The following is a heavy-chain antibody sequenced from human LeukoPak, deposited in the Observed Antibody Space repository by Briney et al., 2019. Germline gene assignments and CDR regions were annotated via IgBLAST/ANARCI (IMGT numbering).Heavy chain of an antibody. Sequence: SETLSLTCTVSGGSISSYYWGWIRQPPGKGLEWIGSIYHSGSTYYNPSLKSRVTISVDTSKNQFSLKLSSVTAADTAVYYCARDRPGGSSLDYWGQGTLVTVSS. CDR2: IYHSGST. CDR1: GGSISSYY. J-gene: IGHJ4*02. V-gene: IGHV4-38-2*02. CDR3: ARDRPGGSSLDY. D-gene: IGHD6-13*01.